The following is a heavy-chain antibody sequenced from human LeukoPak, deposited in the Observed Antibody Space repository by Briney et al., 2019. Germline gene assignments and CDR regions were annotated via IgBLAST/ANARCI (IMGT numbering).Heavy chain of an antibody. D-gene: IGHD3-3*01. CDR2: TSYDGNNI. V-gene: IGHV3-30-3*01. Sequence: PGGTLRLSRVASGFTFTIYAMHWVRQAPGRGLVCGAVTSYDGNNIYYADSVKGRFTICRDNSKNPLYLQMNSLRAEDTAVYYCARHFRYLEWLLDYWGQGTLVTVSS. CDR1: GFTFTIYA. J-gene: IGHJ4*02. CDR3: ARHFRYLEWLLDY.